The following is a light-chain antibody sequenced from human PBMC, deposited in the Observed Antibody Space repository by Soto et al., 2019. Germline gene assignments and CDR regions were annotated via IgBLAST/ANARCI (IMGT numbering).Light chain of an antibody. CDR2: GAS. J-gene: IGKJ4*01. Sequence: EIVMTQSPATLSVSPGERATISCRASQSVSSNLAWYQQKPGQAPRLLIYGASTRATGIPARFSGSGSGTEFTLTISSLQSEDFAVYYCQQYNTFGGGTKVEIK. CDR3: QQYNT. CDR1: QSVSSN. V-gene: IGKV3-15*01.